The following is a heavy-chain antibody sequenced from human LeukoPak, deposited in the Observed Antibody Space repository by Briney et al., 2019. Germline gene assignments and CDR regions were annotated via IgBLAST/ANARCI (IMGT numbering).Heavy chain of an antibody. CDR1: GGSISSYY. Sequence: SETLSLTCTVSGGSISSYYWSWIRQPPGKGLEWIGYIYYSGSTNYNPSLKSRVTISVDTSKNQFSLKLSSVTAADTAVYYCASSPTGYQYYFDYWGQGTLVTVSS. V-gene: IGHV4-59*01. J-gene: IGHJ4*02. D-gene: IGHD2-2*01. CDR3: ASSPTGYQYYFDY. CDR2: IYYSGST.